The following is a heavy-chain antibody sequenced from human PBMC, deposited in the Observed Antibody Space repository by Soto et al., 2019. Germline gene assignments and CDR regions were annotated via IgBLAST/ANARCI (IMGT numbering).Heavy chain of an antibody. CDR1: GFTFSSYG. D-gene: IGHD6-13*01. CDR2: IWYDGSNK. Sequence: PGGSLRLSCAASGFTFSSYGMHWVRQAPGKGLEWVAVIWYDGSNKYYAGSVKGRFTISRDNSKNTLYLQMNSLRAEDTAVYYCARLGQQLLRNAQIDYWGQGTLVTVSS. V-gene: IGHV3-33*01. CDR3: ARLGQQLLRNAQIDY. J-gene: IGHJ4*02.